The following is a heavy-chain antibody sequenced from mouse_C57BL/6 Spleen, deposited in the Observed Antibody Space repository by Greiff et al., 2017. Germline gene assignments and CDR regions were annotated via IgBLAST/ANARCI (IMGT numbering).Heavy chain of an antibody. Sequence: QVQLQQPGAELVKPGASVKMSCKASGYTFTSYWITWVKQRPGQGLEWIGDIYPGSGSTNYNEKFKSKATLTVDTSSGTAYMQLSSLTSEDSAVYYCARPLYYGSSYWFAYWGQGTLVTVSA. CDR3: ARPLYYGSSYWFAY. CDR1: GYTFTSYW. D-gene: IGHD1-1*01. V-gene: IGHV1-55*01. CDR2: IYPGSGST. J-gene: IGHJ3*01.